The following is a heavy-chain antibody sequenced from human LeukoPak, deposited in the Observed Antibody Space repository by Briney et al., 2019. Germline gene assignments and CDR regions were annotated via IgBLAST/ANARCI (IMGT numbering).Heavy chain of an antibody. V-gene: IGHV3-9*01. J-gene: IGHJ4*02. D-gene: IGHD5-18*01. CDR3: AKDVRGYSYMYYFDY. Sequence: GGSLRLSCAASGFTFDGYAMHWVRQAPGKGLEWVSGISWNSGSIGYADSVKGRFTISRDNAKNSLYLQMNSLRAEDTAVYYCAKDVRGYSYMYYFDYWGQGTLVTVSS. CDR1: GFTFDGYA. CDR2: ISWNSGSI.